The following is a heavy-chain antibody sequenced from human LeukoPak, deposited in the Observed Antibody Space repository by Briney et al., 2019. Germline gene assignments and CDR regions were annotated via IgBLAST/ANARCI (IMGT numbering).Heavy chain of an antibody. V-gene: IGHV4-34*01. J-gene: IGHJ5*02. Sequence: SETLSLTCAVYGGSFSGYYWSWIRQPPGKGLEWIGEINHGGSTNYNPSLKSRVTISVDTSKNQFSLKLSSVTAADTAVYYCARDKGMVRGVINWFDPWGQGTLVTVSS. CDR3: ARDKGMVRGVINWFDP. D-gene: IGHD3-10*01. CDR1: GGSFSGYY. CDR2: INHGGST.